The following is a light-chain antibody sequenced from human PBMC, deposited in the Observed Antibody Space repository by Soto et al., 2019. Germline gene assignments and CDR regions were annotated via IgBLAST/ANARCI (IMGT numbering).Light chain of an antibody. J-gene: IGKJ2*01. Sequence: DIQMTQSPSSLSASVGDRVAITCRASQSISSSLNWYQQKPGRAPKLLISGEYNLQSGVPSRFSGSGSGTDFSLVISSLQPEDSATYYCQQTYRTPHTFGQGTKLEI. V-gene: IGKV1-39*01. CDR3: QQTYRTPHT. CDR1: QSISSS. CDR2: GEY.